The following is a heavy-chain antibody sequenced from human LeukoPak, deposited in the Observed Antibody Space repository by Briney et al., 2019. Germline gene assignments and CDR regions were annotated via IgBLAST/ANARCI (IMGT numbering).Heavy chain of an antibody. CDR3: ARALVDIVATDAFDI. CDR2: INPNSGGT. CDR1: GYTFTGYY. Sequence: ASVKVSCKASGYTFTGYYMHWVRQAPGQGLEWMGWINPNSGGTNYAQKFQGRVTMTRDTSISTAYMELSRLRSDGTAVYYCARALVDIVATDAFDIWGQGTMVTVSS. V-gene: IGHV1-2*02. D-gene: IGHD5-12*01. J-gene: IGHJ3*02.